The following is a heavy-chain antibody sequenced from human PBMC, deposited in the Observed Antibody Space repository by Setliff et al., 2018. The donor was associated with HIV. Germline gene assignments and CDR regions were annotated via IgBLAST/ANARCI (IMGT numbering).Heavy chain of an antibody. CDR2: ISWNSGSI. J-gene: IGHJ4*02. Sequence: PGGSLRLSCAASGFTFDDYAMHWVRQAPGKGLEWVSGISWNSGSIGYADSVKGRFTISRDNAKNSLYLQMNSLRAEDTALYYCAKGGGYYYDSSGYRYFDYWGQGTQVTVSS. V-gene: IGHV3-9*01. CDR3: AKGGGYYYDSSGYRYFDY. CDR1: GFTFDDYA. D-gene: IGHD3-22*01.